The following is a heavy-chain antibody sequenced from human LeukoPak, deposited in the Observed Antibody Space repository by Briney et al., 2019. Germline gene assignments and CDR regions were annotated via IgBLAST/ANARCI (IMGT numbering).Heavy chain of an antibody. CDR3: ARGSRGYSSSPGDY. CDR1: GYTFTSYA. D-gene: IGHD6-13*01. Sequence: GASVKVSCKASGYTFTSYAMNWVRQAPGQGLEWMGWINTNTGNPTYAQGFTGRFAFSLDTSVSTAYLQISSLKAEDTAVYYCARGSRGYSSSPGDYWGQGTLVTVSS. V-gene: IGHV7-4-1*02. CDR2: INTNTGNP. J-gene: IGHJ4*02.